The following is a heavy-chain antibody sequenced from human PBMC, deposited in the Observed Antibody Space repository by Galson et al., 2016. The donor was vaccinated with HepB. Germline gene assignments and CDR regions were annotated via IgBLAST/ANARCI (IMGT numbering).Heavy chain of an antibody. CDR1: GFSFSDYA. V-gene: IGHV3-30*04. Sequence: SLRLSCAASGFSFSDYAFHWVRQTPGKGLEWVALISFDGSSKNYADSVKGRFTISRDTSKNAVYLQMSSLRPEDTAVYYCARHTYRRKASSSVAGPYYFDYWGQGTLVTVSS. CDR2: ISFDGSSK. D-gene: IGHD6-19*01. CDR3: ARHTYRRKASSSVAGPYYFDY. J-gene: IGHJ4*02.